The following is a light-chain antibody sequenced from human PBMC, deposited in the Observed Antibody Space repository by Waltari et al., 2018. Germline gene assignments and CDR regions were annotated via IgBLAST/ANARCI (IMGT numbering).Light chain of an antibody. V-gene: IGKV2-28*01. CDR3: MQGLYTPRT. Sequence: DIVMTQSPLSLPVTPGEPASISCRSSQSLLHSTGYNYLDWYLQKPGQSQQLLVYLGSNRASGVPDRFSGSGSGTDFTLEISTVEAEDVGVYYCMQGLYTPRTFGQGTKVEIK. J-gene: IGKJ1*01. CDR2: LGS. CDR1: QSLLHSTGYNY.